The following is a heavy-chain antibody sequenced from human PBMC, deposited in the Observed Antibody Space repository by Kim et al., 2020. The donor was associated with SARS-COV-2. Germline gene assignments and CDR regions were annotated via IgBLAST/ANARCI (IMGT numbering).Heavy chain of an antibody. CDR1: GYTFTGYY. D-gene: IGHD6-6*01. V-gene: IGHV1-2*06. J-gene: IGHJ6*02. Sequence: ASVKVSCKASGYTFTGYYMHWVRQAPGQGLEWMGRINPNSGGTNYAQKFQGRVTMTRDTSISTAYMELSRLRSDDTAVYYCASDGHYSSSSFSDPVARYYYGMDVWGQGTTVTVSS. CDR2: INPNSGGT. CDR3: ASDGHYSSSSFSDPVARYYYGMDV.